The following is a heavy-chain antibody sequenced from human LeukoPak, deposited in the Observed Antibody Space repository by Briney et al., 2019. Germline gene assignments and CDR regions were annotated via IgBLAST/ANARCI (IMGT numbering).Heavy chain of an antibody. CDR1: GASISSYY. CDR3: ARHGGYYYDSSGYGNFDY. V-gene: IGHV4-59*08. Sequence: SETLSLTCAVSGASISSYYWSWIRQPPGKGLEWIGYVHSSGGANYNPSLNSRVTMSVDTSKDRLSLRLSSVTAADTAVYYCARHGGYYYDSSGYGNFDYWGQGTLVTVSS. CDR2: VHSSGGA. J-gene: IGHJ4*02. D-gene: IGHD3-22*01.